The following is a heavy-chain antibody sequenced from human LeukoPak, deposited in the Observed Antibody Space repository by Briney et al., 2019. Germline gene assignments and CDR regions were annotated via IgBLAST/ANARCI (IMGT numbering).Heavy chain of an antibody. CDR3: TRGPYYDYVWGSQEKNDY. V-gene: IGHV3-49*04. J-gene: IGHJ4*02. D-gene: IGHD3-16*01. CDR1: GFTFGDYA. CDR2: IRSKAYGGTT. Sequence: GESLRLSCTASGFTFGDYAMSWVRQAPGKGLEWVGFIRSKAYGGTTEYAASVKGRFTISRDDSKSIAYLQMNSLKTEDTAVYYCTRGPYYDYVWGSQEKNDYWGQGTLVTVSS.